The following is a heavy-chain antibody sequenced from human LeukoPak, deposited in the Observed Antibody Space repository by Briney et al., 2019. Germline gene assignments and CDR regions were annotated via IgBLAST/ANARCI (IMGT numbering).Heavy chain of an antibody. Sequence: GGSLRLSCAASGFTFSDYYMSWIRQAPGKGLEWISYISNSYTKYADSVKGRFTISRDNAKNSLYLQMNSLRAEDTAVYYRARMNWGNWGQGTLVTVSS. D-gene: IGHD7-27*01. CDR2: ISNSYT. J-gene: IGHJ4*02. V-gene: IGHV3-11*06. CDR3: ARMNWGN. CDR1: GFTFSDYY.